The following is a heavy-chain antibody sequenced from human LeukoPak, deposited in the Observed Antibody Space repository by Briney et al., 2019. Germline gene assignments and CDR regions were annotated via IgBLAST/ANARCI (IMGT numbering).Heavy chain of an antibody. D-gene: IGHD5-24*01. CDR3: AADGYSSPFDH. CDR2: ISSASGSI. J-gene: IGHJ4*02. Sequence: PGGSLRLSCVASGFTFSSNSMNWVRQAPGKGLEWVSYISSASGSIYYADSVKGRFTISRDNAKNSLYLQMNSLRADDTAVYYCAADGYSSPFDHWGQGTLVTVSS. V-gene: IGHV3-48*04. CDR1: GFTFSSNS.